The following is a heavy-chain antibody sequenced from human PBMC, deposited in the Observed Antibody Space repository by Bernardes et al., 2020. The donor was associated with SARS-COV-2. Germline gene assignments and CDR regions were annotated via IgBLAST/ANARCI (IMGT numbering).Heavy chain of an antibody. CDR2: ISAYNGNT. J-gene: IGHJ4*02. V-gene: IGHV1-18*01. D-gene: IGHD2-2*01. CDR1: GYTFTSYG. CDR3: ARGRAVGIVVVPAATMIDY. Sequence: ASMKVSCKASGYTFTSYGISWVRQAPGQGLEWMGWISAYNGNTNYAQKLQGRVTMTTDTSTSTAYMELRSLRSDDTAVYYCARGRAVGIVVVPAATMIDYWGQGTLVTVSS.